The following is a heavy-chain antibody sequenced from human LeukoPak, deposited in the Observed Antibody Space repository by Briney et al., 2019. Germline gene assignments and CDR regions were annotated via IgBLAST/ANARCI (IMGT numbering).Heavy chain of an antibody. D-gene: IGHD3-3*01. CDR1: GGSISSGGYY. CDR3: ARASPRDFWSGYYAFDI. CDR2: IYTSGST. J-gene: IGHJ3*02. V-gene: IGHV4-61*02. Sequence: SETLSLTCTVSGGSISSGGYYWSWIRQPAGKGLEWIGRIYTSGSTNYNPSLKSRVTISVDTSKNQFSLKLSSVTAADTAVYYCARASPRDFWSGYYAFDIWGQGTMVTVSS.